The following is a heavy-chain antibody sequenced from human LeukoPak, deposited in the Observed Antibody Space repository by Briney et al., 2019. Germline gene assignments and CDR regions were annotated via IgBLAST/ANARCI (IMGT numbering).Heavy chain of an antibody. Sequence: PSETLSLTCTVSGGSISSSSYYWGWIRQPPGKGLEWIGSIYYSGSTYYNPSLKSRVTISVDTSKNQFSLKLSSVTAADTAVYYCARDLGVVVTAPQSGWFDPWGQGTLVTVSS. V-gene: IGHV4-39*07. CDR2: IYYSGST. J-gene: IGHJ5*02. CDR3: ARDLGVVVTAPQSGWFDP. D-gene: IGHD2-21*02. CDR1: GGSISSSSYY.